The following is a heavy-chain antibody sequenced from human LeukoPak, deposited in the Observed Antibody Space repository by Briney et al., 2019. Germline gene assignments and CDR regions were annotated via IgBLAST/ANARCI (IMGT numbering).Heavy chain of an antibody. CDR3: AKLGYYDFWSNYLVFDN. CDR1: GFTFSDYY. D-gene: IGHD3-3*01. J-gene: IGHJ4*02. V-gene: IGHV3-11*01. Sequence: GGSLRLSCAASGFTFSDYYMSWIGQAPGKGLEWGSYISSSGSTIYYADSVEGRFTISRDNSKDTLYLQINSLRVEDTAVYFCAKLGYYDFWSNYLVFDNWGQGTLVTVSS. CDR2: ISSSGSTI.